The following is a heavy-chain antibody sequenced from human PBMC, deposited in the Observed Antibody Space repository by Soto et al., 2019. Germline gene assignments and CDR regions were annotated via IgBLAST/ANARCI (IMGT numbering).Heavy chain of an antibody. V-gene: IGHV2-5*02. CDR1: GFSFSDGAVG. CDR2: YYWDDDE. D-gene: IGHD2-21*01. CDR3: ARGRRRESCWGGDCDYVDF. J-gene: IGHJ4*02. Sequence: ITLKESGPTLVKPTQTLTLTCTFSGFSFSDGAVGVGLFRQSPGKAPEWLAIYYWDDDEWHSPSLRTRLTISYETARSQVVLSMVDMDPQDTATYVCARGRRRESCWGGDCDYVDFWGQGLLVAAS.